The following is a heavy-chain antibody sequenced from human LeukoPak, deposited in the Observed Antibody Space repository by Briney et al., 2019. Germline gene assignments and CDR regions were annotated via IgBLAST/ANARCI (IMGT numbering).Heavy chain of an antibody. CDR3: ARAGNTMIDPAVDY. V-gene: IGHV1-18*01. CDR1: GYTFSDFG. J-gene: IGHJ4*02. Sequence: GASVKVSCKASGYTFSDFGLTWVRQAPGQGLEWMGWISGYSGNANYAQKFQDRVVMTTDRSTSTAYMELRSLRSDDTAVYYCARAGNTMIDPAVDYWGQGTLVTVSS. CDR2: ISGYSGNA. D-gene: IGHD3-22*01.